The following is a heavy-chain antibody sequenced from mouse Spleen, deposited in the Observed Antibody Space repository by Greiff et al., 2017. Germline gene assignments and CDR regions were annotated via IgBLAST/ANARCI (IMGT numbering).Heavy chain of an antibody. CDR2: IWSGGST. CDR1: GFSLTSYG. D-gene: IGHD2-4*01. CDR3: AREPFMITTRYYAMDY. J-gene: IGHJ4*01. Sequence: QVQLQQSGPGLVQPSQSLSITCTVSGFSLTSYGVHWVRQSPGKGLEWLGVIWSGGSTDYNAAFISRLSISKDNSKSQVFFKMNSLQADDTAIYYCAREPFMITTRYYAMDYWGQGTSVTVSS. V-gene: IGHV2-2*01.